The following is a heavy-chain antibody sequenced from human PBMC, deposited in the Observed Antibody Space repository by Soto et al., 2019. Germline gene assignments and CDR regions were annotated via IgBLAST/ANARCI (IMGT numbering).Heavy chain of an antibody. Sequence: SETLSLTCTVSGGSISSYYWSWIRQPPGKGLEWIGYIYYSGSTDYNPSLKSRVTISVDTSKNQFSLKLSSVTAADTAVYYCARVGVVIAQFDYWGQGTLVTVS. CDR2: IYYSGST. CDR3: ARVGVVIAQFDY. CDR1: GGSISSYY. D-gene: IGHD3-3*01. V-gene: IGHV4-59*01. J-gene: IGHJ4*02.